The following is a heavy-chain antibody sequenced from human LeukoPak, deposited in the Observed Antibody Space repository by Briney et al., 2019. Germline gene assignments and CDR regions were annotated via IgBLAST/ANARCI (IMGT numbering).Heavy chain of an antibody. CDR2: ISGYNGNT. V-gene: IGHV1-18*01. CDR1: GYTFTSYG. Sequence: ASVKVSCKASGYTFTSYGISWVRQAPGQGLEWMGWISGYNGNTNYAQKLQGRVTMTTDTSTSTAYMELRSLRSDDTAVYYCARDTKRSRARWENLGIDPWGQGTLVTVSS. CDR3: ARDTKRSRARWENLGIDP. D-gene: IGHD3-16*01. J-gene: IGHJ5*02.